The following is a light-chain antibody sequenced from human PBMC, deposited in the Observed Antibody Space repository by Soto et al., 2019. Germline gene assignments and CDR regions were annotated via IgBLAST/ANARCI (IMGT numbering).Light chain of an antibody. J-gene: IGKJ2*01. CDR1: QTISSR. CDR3: LQDYNYPFT. V-gene: IGKV1-5*03. Sequence: DIQMTQSPSTLSGSVGDRVTITCRASQTISSRLAWYQQKPGKAPKLLIYKASTLKSGVPSRFSGSGSGTEFTLTISSLQPDDFATYYCLQDYNYPFTFGQGTKVDIK. CDR2: KAS.